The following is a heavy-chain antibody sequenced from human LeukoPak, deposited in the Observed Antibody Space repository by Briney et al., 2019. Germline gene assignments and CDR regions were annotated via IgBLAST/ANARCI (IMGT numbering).Heavy chain of an antibody. CDR2: ISGGGAGT. D-gene: IGHD2/OR15-2a*01. CDR1: AFKFSSYA. CDR3: AKLVSTTQMGDY. Sequence: GGSLRLSCAASAFKFSSYAMNWVRQAPGKGLEWVAGISGGGAGTYYVDSVKGRFTISRDNSKNTLYLQMNSLGAEDTAVYYCAKLVSTTQMGDYWGQRTPVTLSS. V-gene: IGHV3-23*01. J-gene: IGHJ4*02.